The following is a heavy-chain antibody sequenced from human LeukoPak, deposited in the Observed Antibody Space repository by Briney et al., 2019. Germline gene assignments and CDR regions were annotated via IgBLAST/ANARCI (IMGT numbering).Heavy chain of an antibody. J-gene: IGHJ5*02. V-gene: IGHV3-9*01. D-gene: IGHD5-24*01. CDR3: AKDRGERWLQLTPRENWFDP. CDR1: GFTFDDYA. Sequence: PGRSLRLSCAASGFTFDDYAMHWVRQAPGKGLEWVSGISWNSGSIGYADSVKGRFTISRDNSKNTLYLQMNSLRAEDTAVYYCAKDRGERWLQLTPRENWFDPWGQGTLVTVSS. CDR2: ISWNSGSI.